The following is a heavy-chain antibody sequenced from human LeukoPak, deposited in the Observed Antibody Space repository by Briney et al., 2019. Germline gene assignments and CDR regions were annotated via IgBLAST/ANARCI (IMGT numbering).Heavy chain of an antibody. V-gene: IGHV1-2*02. Sequence: GSVKVSCKASGCTLTGYYMHWVRQAPGQGLEWMGWINPNSGGTNYAQKFQGRVTMTRDTSISTAYMELSRLRSDDTAVYYCARGLRGSPAFDYWGQGTLVTVSS. CDR2: INPNSGGT. J-gene: IGHJ4*02. CDR3: ARGLRGSPAFDY. CDR1: GCTLTGYY. D-gene: IGHD2-2*01.